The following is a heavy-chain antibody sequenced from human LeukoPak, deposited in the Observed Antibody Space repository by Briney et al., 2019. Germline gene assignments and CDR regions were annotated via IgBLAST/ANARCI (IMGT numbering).Heavy chain of an antibody. CDR3: ARALNWGGGFDY. V-gene: IGHV4-30-2*01. J-gene: IGHJ4*02. D-gene: IGHD7-27*01. CDR1: GGSISSGGYS. CDR2: IYHSGGT. Sequence: PSETLSLTCAVSGGSISSGGYSWSWIRQPPGKGLEWIGYIYHSGGTYYNPSLKSRVTISVDRSKNQFSLRLSSVTAADTAVYYCARALNWGGGFDYWGQGTLVTVSS.